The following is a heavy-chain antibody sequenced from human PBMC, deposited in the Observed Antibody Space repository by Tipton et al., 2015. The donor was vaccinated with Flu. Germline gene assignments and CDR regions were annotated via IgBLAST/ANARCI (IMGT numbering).Heavy chain of an antibody. J-gene: IGHJ4*02. CDR2: IYYSGST. Sequence: LRLSCTVSGGSISSSSYYWGWIRQPPGKGLEWIGSIYYSGSTYYNPSLKSRVTISVDTSKNQFSLKLSSATAADTAVYYCARDRLLWFGELFPDYWGQGTLVTVSS. CDR1: GGSISSSSYY. CDR3: ARDRLLWFGELFPDY. V-gene: IGHV4-39*07. D-gene: IGHD3-10*01.